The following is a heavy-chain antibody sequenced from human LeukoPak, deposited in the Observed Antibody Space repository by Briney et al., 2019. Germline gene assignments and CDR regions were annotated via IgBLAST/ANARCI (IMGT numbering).Heavy chain of an antibody. CDR3: ARDWGSVN. CDR2: INTDGSDT. V-gene: IGHV3-74*01. J-gene: IGHJ4*02. D-gene: IGHD3-10*01. Sequence: GGSLRLSCAASGFTFSSYWMHWVRQAPGMGLVWVSRINTDGSDTSYADSVKGRFTISRDSAKNTLYLQMNSLKVEDTAVYYCARDWGSVNWGQGTLVTVSS. CDR1: GFTFSSYW.